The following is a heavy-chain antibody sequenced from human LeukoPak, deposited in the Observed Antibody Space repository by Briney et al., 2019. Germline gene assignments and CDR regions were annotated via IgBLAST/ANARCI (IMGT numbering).Heavy chain of an antibody. CDR3: ATLPAAGAYYFDY. CDR2: ISYDGSNK. J-gene: IGHJ4*02. D-gene: IGHD6-13*01. Sequence: PGGSLRLSCAASGFTFSSYAMHWVRQAPGKGLEWVAVISYDGSNKYYADSEKGRFTISRDNSKNTLYLQMNSLRAEDTAVYYCATLPAAGAYYFDYWGQGTLVTASS. V-gene: IGHV3-30-3*01. CDR1: GFTFSSYA.